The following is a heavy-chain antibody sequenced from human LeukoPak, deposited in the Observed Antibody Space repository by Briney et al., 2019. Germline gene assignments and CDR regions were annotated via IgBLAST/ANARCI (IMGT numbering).Heavy chain of an antibody. V-gene: IGHV4-59*08. CDR3: ARGHSSSEYYFDY. J-gene: IGHJ4*02. CDR2: IYYSGST. D-gene: IGHD6-6*01. CDR1: GGSISSYY. Sequence: SETLSLTCTVSGGSISSYYWSWIRQPPGKGLEWIGYIYYSGSTNYNPSLKSRVTISVDTSKNQFSLKLSSVTAADTAVYYCARGHSSSEYYFDYWGQGTLVTVSS.